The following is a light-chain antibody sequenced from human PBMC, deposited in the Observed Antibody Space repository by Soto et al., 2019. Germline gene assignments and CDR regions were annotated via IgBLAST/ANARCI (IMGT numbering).Light chain of an antibody. V-gene: IGLV2-14*01. Sequence: QSALTKPASVSGSPGQSITISCTGTSSDIGGYNYVSWFQQHPGKVPKLIIYEVSNRPSGVSHRFSGSKSGNTATLTISGLQAEDEADYYCNSYTSTITLGVVGTGTKVTVL. J-gene: IGLJ1*01. CDR3: NSYTSTITLGV. CDR1: SSDIGGYNY. CDR2: EVS.